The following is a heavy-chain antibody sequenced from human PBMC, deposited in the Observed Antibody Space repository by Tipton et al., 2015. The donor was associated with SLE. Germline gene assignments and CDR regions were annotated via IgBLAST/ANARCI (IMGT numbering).Heavy chain of an antibody. D-gene: IGHD6-6*01. V-gene: IGHV4-34*01. J-gene: IGHJ4*02. Sequence: GLVKPSETLSLTCAVYGGSFSGYYWSWIRQPPGKGLEWIGEINHSGSTNYNPSLKSRVTISVDTSKNQFSLKLSSVTAADTAVYYCARQSMAARPDFDFWGQGTLVTVSS. CDR2: INHSGST. CDR1: GGSFSGYY. CDR3: ARQSMAARPDFDF.